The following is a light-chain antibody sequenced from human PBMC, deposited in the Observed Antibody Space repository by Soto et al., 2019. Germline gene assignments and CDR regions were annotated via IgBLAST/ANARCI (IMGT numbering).Light chain of an antibody. V-gene: IGKV3-11*01. J-gene: IGKJ5*01. CDR3: QQRYNWPLIT. CDR2: DAS. Sequence: EIVLTQSPATLSLSPGERATLSCRASQNVNNYLDSYHQKPGQAPRLLIYDASNRATGIPARFSGSGSGTDYTLTISSLEAEDFAIYYCQQRYNWPLITFRQGTRLEIK. CDR1: QNVNNY.